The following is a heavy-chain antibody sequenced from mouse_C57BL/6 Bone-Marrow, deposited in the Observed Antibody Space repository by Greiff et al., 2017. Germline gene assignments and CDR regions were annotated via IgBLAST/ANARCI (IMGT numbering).Heavy chain of an antibody. CDR3: ARGGSLFAY. V-gene: IGHV1-4*01. J-gene: IGHJ3*01. Sequence: VQLQQSGAELARPCASVKMSCKASGFPFTSYTMPWVKQRPGQGLEWIGYINPSSGYTKYNQKFKDKATLTADKSSSTAYMQLSSLTSEDSAVYYCARGGSLFAYWGQGTLVTVSA. CDR2: INPSSGYT. CDR1: GFPFTSYT.